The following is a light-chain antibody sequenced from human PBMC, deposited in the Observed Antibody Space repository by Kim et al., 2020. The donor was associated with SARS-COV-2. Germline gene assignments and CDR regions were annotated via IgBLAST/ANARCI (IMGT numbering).Light chain of an antibody. CDR2: GTS. J-gene: IGKJ1*01. V-gene: IGKV3-15*01. CDR1: QGVGSN. CDR3: QQYDDWPPWT. Sequence: SPGERPTLSCRASQGVGSNVAWYQQKPGQAPRLLIYGTSTRATGIPARFSGSGSGTEFTLTISSLQSEDLAVYHCQQYDDWPPWTFGQGTKVDIK.